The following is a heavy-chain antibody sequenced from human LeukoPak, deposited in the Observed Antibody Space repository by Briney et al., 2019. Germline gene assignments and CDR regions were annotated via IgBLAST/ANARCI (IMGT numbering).Heavy chain of an antibody. J-gene: IGHJ4*02. V-gene: IGHV1-18*01. CDR3: ARDSWGIAAAGTREGPDY. CDR1: GYTFTSYG. D-gene: IGHD6-13*01. CDR2: ISAYNGNT. Sequence: ASVKVSCKASGYTFTSYGISWVRQAPGQGREWMGWISAYNGNTNYAQKLQGRVTMTTDTSTSTAYMELRSLRSDDTAVYYCARDSWGIAAAGTREGPDYWGQGTLVTVSS.